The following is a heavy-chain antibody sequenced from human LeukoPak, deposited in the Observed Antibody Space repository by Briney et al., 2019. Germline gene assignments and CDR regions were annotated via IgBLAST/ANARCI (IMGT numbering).Heavy chain of an antibody. CDR3: ARGSTVLLWFGELNNWFDP. V-gene: IGHV4-34*01. CDR2: INHSGST. Sequence: PSETLSLTCAVYGGSFSGYYLSWIRQPPGKGLEWIGEINHSGSTNYNPALKSRVTISVDTSKNQFSLKLSSVTAADTAVYYCARGSTVLLWFGELNNWFDPWGQGTLVTVSS. D-gene: IGHD3-10*01. J-gene: IGHJ5*02. CDR1: GGSFSGYY.